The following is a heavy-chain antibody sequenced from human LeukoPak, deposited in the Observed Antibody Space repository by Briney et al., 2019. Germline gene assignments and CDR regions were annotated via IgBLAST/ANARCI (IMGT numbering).Heavy chain of an antibody. CDR2: IYYSGGT. D-gene: IGHD1-26*01. CDR3: ARGAHSGSSRGLDAFDI. V-gene: IGHV4-61*01. J-gene: IGHJ3*02. Sequence: SETLSLTCTVSGGSVSSGSYYWSWIRQPPGKGLEWIGYIYYSGGTNYNPSLKSRVTISVDTSKNQFSLKLSSVTAADTAVYYCARGAHSGSSRGLDAFDIWGQGTMVTVSS. CDR1: GGSVSSGSYY.